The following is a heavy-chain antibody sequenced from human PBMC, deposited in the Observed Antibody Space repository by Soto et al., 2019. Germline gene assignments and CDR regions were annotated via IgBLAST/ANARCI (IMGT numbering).Heavy chain of an antibody. CDR3: ARDRSDRGDAFDI. Sequence: ASVKVSCKASGYTFTGYYMHWVRQAPGQGLEWMGWINPNRGGTNYAQKFQGRVTMTRDTSISTAYMELSRLRSDDTAVYYCARDRSDRGDAFDIWGQGTMVTVSS. V-gene: IGHV1-2*02. J-gene: IGHJ3*02. CDR1: GYTFTGYY. CDR2: INPNRGGT. D-gene: IGHD3-10*01.